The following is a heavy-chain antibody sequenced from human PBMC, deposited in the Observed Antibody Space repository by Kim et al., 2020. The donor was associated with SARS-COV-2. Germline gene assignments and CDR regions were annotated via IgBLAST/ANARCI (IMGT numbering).Heavy chain of an antibody. CDR1: GLIFTNYG. CDR2: ISYVDNT. Sequence: GGSLRLSCVASGLIFTNYGFHWVRQAPGKGLEWVAVISYVDNTYYTDSVKGRFTISRDKSKNTLFLQMNNLRAEDTAMYYCAKYSGAYRTFDIWGQGTLVTVSS. J-gene: IGHJ3*02. CDR3: AKYSGAYRTFDI. D-gene: IGHD1-26*01. V-gene: IGHV3-30*18.